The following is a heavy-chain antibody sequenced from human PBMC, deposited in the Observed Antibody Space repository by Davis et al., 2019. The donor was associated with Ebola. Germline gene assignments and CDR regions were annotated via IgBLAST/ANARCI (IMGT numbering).Heavy chain of an antibody. J-gene: IGHJ6*03. Sequence: SVKVSCKASGGTFNNFAINWVRQAPGQGLEWMGGIIPILALANYAQKFLGRIIITADDSTSTAYMELSSLRSEDTAVYYCARSAEAVRRYYYYYYMDVWGKGTTVTVSS. CDR1: GGTFNNFA. CDR3: ARSAEAVRRYYYYYYMDV. D-gene: IGHD6-13*01. CDR2: IIPILALA. V-gene: IGHV1-69*10.